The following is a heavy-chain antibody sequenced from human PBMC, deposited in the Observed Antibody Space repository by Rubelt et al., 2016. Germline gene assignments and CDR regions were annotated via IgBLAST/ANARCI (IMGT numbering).Heavy chain of an antibody. CDR3: ATGPLGGWSEY. Sequence: QVQLVQSGAEVKKPGASVKVSCKASGYTFTSYAMHWVRQAPGQRPEWLGWFNADSGTTRYSEHFQGRVTMTRDTSATTVDRELSSLRSEDTAVYFCATGPLGGWSEYWGQGTQVTVSS. V-gene: IGHV1-3*01. CDR1: GYTFTSYA. CDR2: FNADSGTT. D-gene: IGHD6-19*01. J-gene: IGHJ4*02.